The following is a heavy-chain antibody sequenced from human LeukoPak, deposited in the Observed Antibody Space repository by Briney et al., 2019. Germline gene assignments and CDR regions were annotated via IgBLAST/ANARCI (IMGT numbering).Heavy chain of an antibody. J-gene: IGHJ4*02. V-gene: IGHV4-34*01. Sequence: SETLSLTCAVYGGSFSGYYWSWIRQPPGKGLEWIGEINHSGSTNYNPSLKSRVTISVDTSKNQISLRMTSVTAGDTALYYCARGSPYFDQWGQGTLVTVSS. CDR1: GGSFSGYY. CDR3: ARGSPYFDQ. CDR2: INHSGST.